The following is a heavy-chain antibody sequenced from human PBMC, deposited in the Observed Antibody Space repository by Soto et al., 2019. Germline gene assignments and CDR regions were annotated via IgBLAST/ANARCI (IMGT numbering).Heavy chain of an antibody. CDR2: IYYSGST. Sequence: SETLSLTCTVSGGSISSYYWSWIRQPPGKGLEWIGYIYYSGSTNYNPSLKCRVTISVDTSKKQFSLKLTSATAADTPAYYCARGGYSCGRDNGMDVRRQATTRTVSS. CDR1: GGSISSYY. CDR3: ARGGYSCGRDNGMDV. D-gene: IGHD5-18*01. V-gene: IGHV4-59*01. J-gene: IGHJ6*02.